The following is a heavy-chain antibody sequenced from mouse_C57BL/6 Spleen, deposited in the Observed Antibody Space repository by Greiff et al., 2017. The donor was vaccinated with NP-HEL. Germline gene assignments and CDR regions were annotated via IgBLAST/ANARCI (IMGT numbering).Heavy chain of an antibody. J-gene: IGHJ3*01. V-gene: IGHV2-2*01. CDR1: GFSLTSYG. D-gene: IGHD4-1*01. CDR2: IWSGGST. CDR3: ARNRGNWDEAWFAY. Sequence: QVQLKQSGPGLVQPSQSLSITCTVSGFSLTSYGVHWVRQSPGKGLEWLGVIWSGGSTDYNAAFISRLSISKDNSKSQVFFKMNSLQADDTAIYYCARNRGNWDEAWFAYWGQGTLVTVSA.